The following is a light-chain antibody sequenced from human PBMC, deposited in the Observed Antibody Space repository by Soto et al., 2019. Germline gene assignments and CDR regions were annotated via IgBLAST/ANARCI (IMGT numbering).Light chain of an antibody. CDR1: QTIGNW. J-gene: IGKJ2*01. CDR3: QQYDSYSYT. Sequence: IQMTQSPSTLSASVGDRVTITCRASQTIGNWLAWYQQKTGKAPKLLIYDASSLERGVPSRFSGSRSGTEFTLTISSPQPDDFATYYCQQYDSYSYTFGQGTKLEIK. V-gene: IGKV1-5*01. CDR2: DAS.